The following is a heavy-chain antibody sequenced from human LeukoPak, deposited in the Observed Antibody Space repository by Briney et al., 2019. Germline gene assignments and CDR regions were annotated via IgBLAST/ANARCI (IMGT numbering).Heavy chain of an antibody. J-gene: IGHJ4*01. CDR1: GFTFSSYS. CDR3: ARYGSGTSYIVNYVDG. D-gene: IGHD3-10*01. V-gene: IGHV3-48*02. CDR2: SSSDSRTI. Sequence: GGCLILSCAASGFTFSSYSMNWVRQAPGEGVGWGSDSSSDSRTIYYADYVKGRFTISRDNAKYSLNLQMKSQRNEDTAEYYCARYGSGTSYIVNYVDGWGKRAIVTVS.